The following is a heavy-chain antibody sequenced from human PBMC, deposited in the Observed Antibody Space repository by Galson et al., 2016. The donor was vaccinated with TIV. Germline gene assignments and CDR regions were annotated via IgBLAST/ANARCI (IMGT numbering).Heavy chain of an antibody. V-gene: IGHV1-69*06. CDR3: AKDRNKAIDTYPFDYGMDV. D-gene: IGHD1/OR15-1a*01. CDR2: IIPLFGSA. CDR1: GGTFGSFV. Sequence: SVKVSCKASGGTFGSFVFNWVRQAPGQGLEWMGDIIPLFGSANYAQKFQGRVTITADRSTSTVYMELTSLTSAASALYYCAKDRNKAIDTYPFDYGMDVWGQGTTVTVSS. J-gene: IGHJ6*02.